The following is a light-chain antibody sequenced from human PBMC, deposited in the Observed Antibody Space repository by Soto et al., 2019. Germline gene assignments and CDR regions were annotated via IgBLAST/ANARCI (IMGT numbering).Light chain of an antibody. CDR2: GAS. CDR1: QSIVNN. J-gene: IGKJ4*01. CDR3: QQDNDWPLT. Sequence: EIVMTQSPATLSVSPGERATLSCRASQSIVNNLAWYQQKPGQGPRLLICGASSRATGLPARFSGSGSGTGFTLTISSLQSEDFAIYYCQQDNDWPLTFGGGTKVEIK. V-gene: IGKV3-15*01.